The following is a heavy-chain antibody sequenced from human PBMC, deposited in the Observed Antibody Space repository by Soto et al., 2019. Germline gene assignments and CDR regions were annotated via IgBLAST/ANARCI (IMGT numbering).Heavy chain of an antibody. CDR2: ISENGGIT. CDR3: AREYYSSGTH. J-gene: IGHJ1*01. CDR1: GFTFSTYW. Sequence: PGGSLRLSCAASGFTFSTYWMQWVRQVPGEGLVWVSSISENGGITTYADSVEGRFTISRDNAKNTLYLQMNGLRVEDTAIYYCAREYYSSGTHWGQGTLVTVSS. V-gene: IGHV3-74*01. D-gene: IGHD3-10*01.